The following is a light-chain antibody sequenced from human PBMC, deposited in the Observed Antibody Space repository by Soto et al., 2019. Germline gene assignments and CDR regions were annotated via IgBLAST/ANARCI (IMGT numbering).Light chain of an antibody. V-gene: IGKV1-9*01. CDR1: QGISSY. J-gene: IGKJ5*01. CDR3: QQHNSYPLT. Sequence: DIQLTQSPSILSASEGDGVTITCRASQGISSYLAWYQQKPGKAPKLLIYAASTLQSGVPSRFSGSGSGTEFTLTISSLPPEDFATYYCQQHNSYPLTFGQGTKLEIK. CDR2: AAS.